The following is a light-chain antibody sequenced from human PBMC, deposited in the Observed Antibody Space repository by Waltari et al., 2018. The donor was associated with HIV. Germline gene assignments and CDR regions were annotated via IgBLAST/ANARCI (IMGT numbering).Light chain of an antibody. CDR1: SIDVDGFDV. J-gene: IGLJ2*01. CDR2: EVN. CDR3: SSYKDANDVV. Sequence: QSALTQPPSASGSRGQSGTISCTGNSIDVDGFDVATWYQQQPPTAPKLILYEVNRRPSGVPDLFSGSKSGNTALLTVSGLQPEDEGDYYCSSYKDANDVVFGGGTKLTVL. V-gene: IGLV2-8*01.